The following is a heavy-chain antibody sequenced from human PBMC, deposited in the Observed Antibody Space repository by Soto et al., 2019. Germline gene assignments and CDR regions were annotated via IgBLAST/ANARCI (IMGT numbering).Heavy chain of an antibody. D-gene: IGHD6-13*01. Sequence: QVQLVESGGGVVQPGRSLRLSCAASGFTFSSYAMHWVRQAPGKGLEWVAVISYDGSNKYYADSVKGRFTISRDNSKNTLYLQMNSLRAEDTAVYYCARVGGVAAAGLDYWGQGTLVTVSS. CDR2: ISYDGSNK. J-gene: IGHJ4*02. V-gene: IGHV3-30-3*01. CDR1: GFTFSSYA. CDR3: ARVGGVAAAGLDY.